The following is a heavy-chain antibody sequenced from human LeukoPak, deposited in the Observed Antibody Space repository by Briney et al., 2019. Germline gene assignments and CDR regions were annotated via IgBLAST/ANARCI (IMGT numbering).Heavy chain of an antibody. J-gene: IGHJ4*02. CDR1: GFTFSDHH. CDR2: SKNKDYAYST. D-gene: IGHD3-22*01. Sequence: PGGSLRLSCAASGFTFSDHHMEWVRQAPGKGLEWIGRSKNKDYAYSTVYAASVKGRFTFSRDDPKNSLYLQMNSLTTEDTAVYYCTRIFYYGTRGYYPDFWGQGTLVTVSS. CDR3: TRIFYYGTRGYYPDF. V-gene: IGHV3-72*01.